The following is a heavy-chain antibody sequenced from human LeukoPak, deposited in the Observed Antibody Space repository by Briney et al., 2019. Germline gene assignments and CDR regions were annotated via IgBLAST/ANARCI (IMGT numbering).Heavy chain of an antibody. CDR2: IYSSGST. CDR1: GGYINSGDYY. J-gene: IGHJ5*02. Sequence: TSETLSLTCTVSGGYINSGDYYWSWIRQPPGEGLEWVGYIYSSGSTYYTPSLKGRLTILVDTSRNQFSLKLTSVTATDTAVYYCARGSGYDLTGNWFDPWGQGTLVIVSS. D-gene: IGHD5-12*01. CDR3: ARGSGYDLTGNWFDP. V-gene: IGHV4-30-4*08.